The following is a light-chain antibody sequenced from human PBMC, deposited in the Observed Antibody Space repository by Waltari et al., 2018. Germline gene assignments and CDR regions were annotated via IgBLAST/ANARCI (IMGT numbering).Light chain of an antibody. CDR3: SSQSSNNVVL. Sequence: QSAPTQPASVSGSPGQSLTISCTGTSSDVGCYNSVSWYQDHPGQGPKVMIYDVSNRPSGVSARFSGSKSGNTASLTISGLQAEDEADYYCSSQSSNNVVLFGGGTKLTVL. J-gene: IGLJ2*01. CDR1: SSDVGCYNS. V-gene: IGLV2-14*03. CDR2: DVS.